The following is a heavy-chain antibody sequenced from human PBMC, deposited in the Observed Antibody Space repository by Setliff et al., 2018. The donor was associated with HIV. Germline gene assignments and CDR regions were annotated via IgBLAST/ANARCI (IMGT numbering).Heavy chain of an antibody. V-gene: IGHV1-2*02. D-gene: IGHD3-3*01. CDR3: ARLFYDYWSGFYSGDY. J-gene: IGHJ4*02. Sequence: ASVKVSCKASGYTFTVDYLHWLRQAPGQGLEWMGWLNPNSGGTNYAQKFQGRVTMTRDTSINTAFMELNSLRSDDTAVYYCARLFYDYWSGFYSGDYWGQGTLVTVSS. CDR2: LNPNSGGT. CDR1: GYTFTVDY.